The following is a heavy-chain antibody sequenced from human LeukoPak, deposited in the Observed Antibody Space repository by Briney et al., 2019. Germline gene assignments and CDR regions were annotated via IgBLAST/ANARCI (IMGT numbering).Heavy chain of an antibody. CDR3: ARAFQSLGGLSLPDY. J-gene: IGHJ4*02. Sequence: ASVKVSCKASGYSFTNYAMNWVRQAPGQGLEWMGWIHPSTGNPTYAQGFTGRFVFSSDTSVGTTYLQISSLKAEDTAVYFCARAFQSLGGLSLPDYWGQGPLLTVSS. CDR2: IHPSTGNP. V-gene: IGHV7-4-1*02. D-gene: IGHD3-16*02. CDR1: GYSFTNYA.